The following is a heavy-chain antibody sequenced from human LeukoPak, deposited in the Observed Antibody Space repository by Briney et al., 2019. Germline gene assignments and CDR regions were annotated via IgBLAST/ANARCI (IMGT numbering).Heavy chain of an antibody. CDR1: GGTFSSYA. CDR3: ARAANIAAAGPAEYFQH. Sequence: GASVMVSCKASGGTFSSYAISWVRQAPGQGLEWMGRIIPILGIANYAQKFQGRVTITADKSTSTAYMELSSLRSEDTAVYYCARAANIAAAGPAEYFQHWGQGTLVTVSS. D-gene: IGHD6-13*01. J-gene: IGHJ1*01. V-gene: IGHV1-69*04. CDR2: IIPILGIA.